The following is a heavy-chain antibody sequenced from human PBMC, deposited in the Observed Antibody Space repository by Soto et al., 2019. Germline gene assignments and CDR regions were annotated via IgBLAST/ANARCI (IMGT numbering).Heavy chain of an antibody. D-gene: IGHD4-4*01. CDR3: AGDPDSHYNDSHASSYP. CDR1: GGTFSTYT. Sequence: QVQLVQSGAEVKKPGSSVQVSCKASGGTFSTYTITWVRQAPGQGLEWMGRIIPIIGIINYAQKFQGRVTISAEKFTGTAYMELTGLRSDDTAVYYCAGDPDSHYNDSHASSYPWGQGTLVTVSS. J-gene: IGHJ5*02. CDR2: IIPIIGII. V-gene: IGHV1-69*08.